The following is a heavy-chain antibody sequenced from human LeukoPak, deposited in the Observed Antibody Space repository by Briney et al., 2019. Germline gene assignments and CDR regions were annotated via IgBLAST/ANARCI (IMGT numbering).Heavy chain of an antibody. J-gene: IGHJ4*02. CDR1: GYTFSGYY. Sequence: ASVKVSCKTSGYTFSGYYMHWVRQAPEQGLEWMGWINPNSGSTNYAQKFQGRVTMTRDTSITTAYMELSRLRSDDTAVYYCARGSGSNAWGNDYWGQGTLVTVSS. CDR2: INPNSGST. D-gene: IGHD7-27*01. CDR3: ARGSGSNAWGNDY. V-gene: IGHV1-2*02.